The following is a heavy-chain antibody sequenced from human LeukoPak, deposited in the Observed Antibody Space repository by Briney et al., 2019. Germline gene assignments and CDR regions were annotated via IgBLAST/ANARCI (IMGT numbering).Heavy chain of an antibody. J-gene: IGHJ3*02. CDR3: ARVKSYYYDTSDKDAFDI. V-gene: IGHV1-46*01. Sequence: GASVKVSCKASGYTFTSHFMHWVRQAPGQGLEWMGIINPRGGSTSYTQNFQGRVTMTRDTSTSTVHMELSSLRSEDTAVYYCARVKSYYYDTSDKDAFDIWGQGTMVTVSS. CDR1: GYTFTSHF. CDR2: INPRGGST. D-gene: IGHD3-22*01.